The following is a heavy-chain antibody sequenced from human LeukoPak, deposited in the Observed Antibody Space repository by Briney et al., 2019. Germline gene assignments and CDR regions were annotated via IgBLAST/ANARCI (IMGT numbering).Heavy chain of an antibody. D-gene: IGHD4-23*01. J-gene: IGHJ6*02. CDR2: IWYDGSNK. Sequence: GGSLRLSCAASGFTFSSYGMHWVRQAPGKGLEWVAVIWYDGSNKYYADSVKGRFTISRDNSKNTLYLQMNSLRAEDTAVYYCARGQGGNPYYYGMDVWGQGTTVTVSS. V-gene: IGHV3-33*01. CDR1: GFTFSSYG. CDR3: ARGQGGNPYYYGMDV.